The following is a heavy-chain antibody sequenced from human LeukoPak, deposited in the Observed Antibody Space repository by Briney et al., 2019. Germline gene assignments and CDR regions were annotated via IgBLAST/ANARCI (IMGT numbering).Heavy chain of an antibody. CDR1: GGSISTYY. D-gene: IGHD3-10*01. V-gene: IGHV4-59*01. CDR2: IYYSGST. CDR3: ARESGRTGSGL. J-gene: IGHJ4*02. Sequence: SETLSLTCTVSGGSISTYYWSWIRQPPGKGLEWIGYIYYSGSTNYNPSLKSRVTISLDTPKNQFSLKLTSVTAADTAMYYCARESGRTGSGLWGQGTLVTVSS.